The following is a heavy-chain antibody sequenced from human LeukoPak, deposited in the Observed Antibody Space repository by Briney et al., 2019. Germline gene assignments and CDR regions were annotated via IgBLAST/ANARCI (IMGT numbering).Heavy chain of an antibody. D-gene: IGHD3-22*01. J-gene: IGHJ3*02. V-gene: IGHV1-18*01. CDR3: AVATITYHYDSSGSDAFDI. CDR1: GYTFTSYG. Sequence: ASVKVSCKASGYTFTSYGISWVRQAPGQGLEWMGWISAYNGNTNYAQKLQGRVTMTTDTSTSTAYMELRSLRSDDTAVYYCAVATITYHYDSSGSDAFDIWGQGTMVTVSS. CDR2: ISAYNGNT.